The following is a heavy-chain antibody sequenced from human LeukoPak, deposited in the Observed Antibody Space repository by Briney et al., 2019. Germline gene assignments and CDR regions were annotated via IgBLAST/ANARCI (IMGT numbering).Heavy chain of an antibody. V-gene: IGHV3-64D*09. CDR3: VKVTSSSGGDQ. CDR2: INSNGGST. J-gene: IGHJ4*02. Sequence: PGGSLRLSCSASGFTFSSYAMYWVRQAPGKGLEYVSGINSNGGSTYYAESAKGRFTISRDNSNNTLYLQMSSLRGEDTAVYYCVKVTSSSGGDQWGQGSLVTVSS. D-gene: IGHD6-19*01. CDR1: GFTFSSYA.